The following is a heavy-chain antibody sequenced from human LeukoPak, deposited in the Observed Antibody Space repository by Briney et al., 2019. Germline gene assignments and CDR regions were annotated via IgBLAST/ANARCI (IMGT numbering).Heavy chain of an antibody. D-gene: IGHD2-2*01. CDR1: GGSISSGGYY. Sequence: SQTLSFTCTVSGGSISSGGYYWNWIRQHPGKGLEWIGFIYYSGSTYHNPSLKSRVSISVDTSKTQFSLKLSSVTAADTAVYYCARARDIVVSSNIYYFDYWGQGTLVTVSS. CDR2: IYYSGST. V-gene: IGHV4-31*03. CDR3: ARARDIVVSSNIYYFDY. J-gene: IGHJ4*02.